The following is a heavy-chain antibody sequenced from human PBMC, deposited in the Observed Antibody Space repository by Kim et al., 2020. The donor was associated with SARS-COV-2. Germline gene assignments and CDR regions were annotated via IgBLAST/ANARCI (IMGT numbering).Heavy chain of an antibody. V-gene: IGHV5-10-1*01. CDR2: IDPSDSYT. J-gene: IGHJ4*02. CDR1: GYSFTSYW. D-gene: IGHD3-22*01. CDR3: ARGYYYDSSGYPSFDY. Sequence: GESLKISCKGSGYSFTSYWISWVRQMPGKGLEWMGRIDPSDSYTNYSPSFQGHVTISADKSISTAYLQWSSLKASDTAMYYCARGYYYDSSGYPSFDYWGQGTLVTVSS.